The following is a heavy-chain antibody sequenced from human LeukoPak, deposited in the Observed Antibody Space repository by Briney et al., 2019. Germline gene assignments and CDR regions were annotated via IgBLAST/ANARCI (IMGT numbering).Heavy chain of an antibody. D-gene: IGHD4-17*01. J-gene: IGHJ4*02. V-gene: IGHV3-21*05. Sequence: GGSLRLSYAGAEFTFSGYTMNWVRQAPGKGLEWVSYISPDSTEIYYADSVKGRFTISRDNAKNSLYLQMNSLRAEDSALYYCAKGYYGDYALDYWGQGTLVTVSS. CDR3: AKGYYGDYALDY. CDR1: EFTFSGYT. CDR2: ISPDSTEI.